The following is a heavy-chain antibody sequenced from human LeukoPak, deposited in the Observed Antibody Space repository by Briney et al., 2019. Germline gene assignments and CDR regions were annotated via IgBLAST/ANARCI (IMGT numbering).Heavy chain of an antibody. J-gene: IGHJ4*02. CDR2: ISYDGSNK. D-gene: IGHD1-26*01. V-gene: IGHV3-30-3*01. CDR1: GFTFSSYA. Sequence: PGGSLRLSCAASGFTFSSYAMHWVRQAPGKGLEWVAVISYDGSNKYYADSVKGRFTISRDNSKNTLYLQMNSLRAEDTAVYYCARDGYSGSTFDYWGQGTLVTVSS. CDR3: ARDGYSGSTFDY.